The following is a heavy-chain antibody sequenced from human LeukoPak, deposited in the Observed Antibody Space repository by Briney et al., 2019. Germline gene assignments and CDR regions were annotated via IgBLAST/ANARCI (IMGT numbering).Heavy chain of an antibody. CDR3: AREAPAAGY. V-gene: IGHV4-34*01. CDR1: GGSFSGYY. J-gene: IGHJ4*02. CDR2: INHSGST. D-gene: IGHD2-2*01. Sequence: TSETLSLTCAVYGGSFSGYYWSWIRQPPGKRLEWIGEINHSGSTNYNPSLKSRATISVHTSKTQFSLKLSSVPAADTAVYYCAREAPAAGYWGQGTLVTVSS.